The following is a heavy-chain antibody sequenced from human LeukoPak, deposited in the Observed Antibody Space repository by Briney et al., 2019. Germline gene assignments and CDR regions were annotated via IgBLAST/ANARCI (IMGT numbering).Heavy chain of an antibody. V-gene: IGHV4-59*01. Sequence: PSGTLSLTCTVSGGSISSYYWSWIRQPPGKGLEWIGYIYYSGSTNYNPSLKSRVTISVDTSKNQFSLKLSSVTAADTAVYYCARVLYYGDYYFDYWGQGTLVTVSS. J-gene: IGHJ4*02. CDR2: IYYSGST. CDR3: ARVLYYGDYYFDY. D-gene: IGHD4-17*01. CDR1: GGSISSYY.